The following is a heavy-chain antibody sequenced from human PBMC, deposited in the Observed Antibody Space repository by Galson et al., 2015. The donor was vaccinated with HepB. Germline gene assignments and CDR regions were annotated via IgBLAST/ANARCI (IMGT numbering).Heavy chain of an antibody. CDR1: GYTFASHG. D-gene: IGHD6-6*01. CDR3: ARARYSTSPPDH. CDR2: ISAYNDNT. Sequence: SVKVSCKASGYTFASHGISWVRQAPGQGLEWMGWISAYNDNTDYVERLQGRVIMTTDTSTSTVYMELRSLRSDDTAVYYCARARYSTSPPDHWGQGTLVTVSS. V-gene: IGHV1-18*01. J-gene: IGHJ5*02.